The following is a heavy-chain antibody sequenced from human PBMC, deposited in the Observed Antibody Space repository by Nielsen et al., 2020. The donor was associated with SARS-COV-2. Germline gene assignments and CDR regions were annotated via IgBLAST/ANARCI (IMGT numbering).Heavy chain of an antibody. Sequence: ASVKVSCKASGGTFSGYAISWVRQAPGQGLEWMGWISAYNGNTNYAQKLQGRVTMTTDTSTSTAYMELRSLRSDDTAVYYCVVAAGTVWFDPWGQGTLVTISS. CDR3: VVAAGTVWFDP. CDR2: ISAYNGNT. D-gene: IGHD6-13*01. V-gene: IGHV1-18*01. CDR1: GGTFSGYA. J-gene: IGHJ5*02.